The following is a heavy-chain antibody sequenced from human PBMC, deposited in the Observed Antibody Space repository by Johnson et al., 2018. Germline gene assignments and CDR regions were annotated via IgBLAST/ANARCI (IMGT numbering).Heavy chain of an antibody. CDR3: ARAVDHSSGYYYYYGMDV. Sequence: QVQLVQSGGGVVQPGRSLRLSCVGSGFTFSSYGMHWVRQAPGKGLAWVAVIWYDGSNKYYADSVQGRFTISSDNSKNTLYLQMNSLRAEDTAVYYCARAVDHSSGYYYYYGMDVWGQGTTVTVSS. CDR2: IWYDGSNK. CDR1: GFTFSSYG. D-gene: IGHD3-22*01. J-gene: IGHJ6*02. V-gene: IGHV3-33*08.